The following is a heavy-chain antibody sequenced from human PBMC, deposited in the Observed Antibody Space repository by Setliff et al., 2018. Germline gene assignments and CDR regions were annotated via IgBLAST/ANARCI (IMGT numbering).Heavy chain of an antibody. Sequence: SVKVSCKASGGTFISYAISWVRQAPGQGLEWMGGIIPIFGTANYAQKFQGRVTITTDESTSTAYMELSSLRSEDTAVYYCARDRDCSGGSCYSHYYYGMDVWGQGTTVTVSS. CDR1: GGTFISYA. CDR2: IIPIFGTA. J-gene: IGHJ6*02. D-gene: IGHD2-15*01. CDR3: ARDRDCSGGSCYSHYYYGMDV. V-gene: IGHV1-69*05.